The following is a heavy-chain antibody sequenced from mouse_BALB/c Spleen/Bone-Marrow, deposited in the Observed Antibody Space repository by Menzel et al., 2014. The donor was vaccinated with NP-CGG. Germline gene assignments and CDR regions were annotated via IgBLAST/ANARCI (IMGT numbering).Heavy chain of an antibody. J-gene: IGHJ4*01. V-gene: IGHV5-17*02. CDR3: TRKGALITHYYAMDY. CDR1: GFTFSSFG. D-gene: IGHD2-4*01. CDR2: ISSGSSTI. Sequence: EVQVVESGGGLVQPGGSRKLSCAASGFTFSSFGMHWVRQAPEKGLEWVAYISSGSSTIYYADTVKGRFTISRDNPKNTLFLQMTSLRPEDTAMYYCTRKGALITHYYAMDYWGQGTSVTVSS.